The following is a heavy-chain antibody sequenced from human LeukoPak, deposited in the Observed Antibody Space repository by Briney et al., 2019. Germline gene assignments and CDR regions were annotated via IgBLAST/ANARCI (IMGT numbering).Heavy chain of an antibody. CDR1: GGSISSSSYY. Sequence: SETLSLTCTVSGGSISSSSYYWGWIRQPPGKGLDWIVSIYYSGSTYYNPSLKSRVTISVDTSKNQFSLKLSSVTAADTAVYYCARLRECFGVALFDYWGQGTLVTVSS. J-gene: IGHJ4*02. CDR2: IYYSGST. D-gene: IGHD3-3*01. V-gene: IGHV4-39*01. CDR3: ARLRECFGVALFDY.